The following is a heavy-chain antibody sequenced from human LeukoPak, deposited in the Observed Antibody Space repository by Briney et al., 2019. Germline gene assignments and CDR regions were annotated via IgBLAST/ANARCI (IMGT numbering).Heavy chain of an antibody. CDR3: ARDQTYYYDSSGYRGLDY. CDR2: ISSSGSTI. J-gene: IGHJ4*02. D-gene: IGHD3-22*01. CDR1: GFTFSSYE. V-gene: IGHV3-48*03. Sequence: PGGSLRLSCAASGFTFSSYEMNWVRQAPGKGLEWVSYISSSGSTIYYADSVKGRFTISRTNAKNSMYLQMNSLRAEDTAVYYCARDQTYYYDSSGYRGLDYWGQGTLLTVSS.